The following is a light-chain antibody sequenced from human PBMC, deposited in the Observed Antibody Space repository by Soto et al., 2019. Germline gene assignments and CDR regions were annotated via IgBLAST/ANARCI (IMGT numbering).Light chain of an antibody. V-gene: IGLV2-14*01. CDR1: SSDVDIYNY. Sequence: QSALTQPASVSGSPGQSITISCTGTSSDVDIYNYVSWYQQHPGKAPKLIIYDVTNRPSGLSNRFSGSRSGDSASLTISGLQAEDEADYFCSSYSSSTPVVFGGGTKLTV. CDR2: DVT. CDR3: SSYSSSTPVV. J-gene: IGLJ2*01.